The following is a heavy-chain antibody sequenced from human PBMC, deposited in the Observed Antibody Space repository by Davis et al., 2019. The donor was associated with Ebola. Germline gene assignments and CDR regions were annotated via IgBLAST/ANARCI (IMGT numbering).Heavy chain of an antibody. CDR2: IYHSGST. V-gene: IGHV4-4*02. D-gene: IGHD4-17*01. J-gene: IGHJ6*02. Sequence: MPSETLSLTCTVSGGSISSSNWWSWVRQPPGKGLEWIGEIYHSGSTNYNPSLKSRVTISVDKSKNQFSLKLSSVTAADTAVYYCARDSTVTTRLYYYYYYGMDVWGQGTTVTVSS. CDR1: GGSISSSNW. CDR3: ARDSTVTTRLYYYYYYGMDV.